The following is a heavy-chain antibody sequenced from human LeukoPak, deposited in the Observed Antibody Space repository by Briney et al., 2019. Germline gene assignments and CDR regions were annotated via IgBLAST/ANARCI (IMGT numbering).Heavy chain of an antibody. D-gene: IGHD6-6*01. CDR3: ARGRSSWSDAFDI. J-gene: IGHJ3*02. V-gene: IGHV3-11*06. Sequence: SVKGRFTISRDNAKNSLYLQMNSLRAEDTAVYYCARGRSSWSDAFDIWGQGTMVTVSP.